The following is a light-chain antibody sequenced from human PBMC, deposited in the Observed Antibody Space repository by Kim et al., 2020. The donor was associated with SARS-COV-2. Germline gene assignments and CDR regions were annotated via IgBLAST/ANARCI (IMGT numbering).Light chain of an antibody. CDR3: QQYYSYPPT. CDR1: QGIAGY. CDR2: AAS. Sequence: GDRVTITCRASQGIAGYLAWYQQKPGKAPKFLIYAASTLQTGVPSRFSGSGSGTDFTLTINCLQSEDFATYYCQQYYSYPPTFGQGTKVDIK. V-gene: IGKV1-8*01. J-gene: IGKJ1*01.